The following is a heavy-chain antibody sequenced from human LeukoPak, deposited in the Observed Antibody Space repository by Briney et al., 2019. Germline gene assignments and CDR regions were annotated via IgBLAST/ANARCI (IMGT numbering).Heavy chain of an antibody. CDR1: GGSMYSGGLY. CDR2: VYFNGNT. D-gene: IGHD3-16*01. CDR3: VRNLFGGQFDF. V-gene: IGHV4-31*03. J-gene: IGHJ4*02. Sequence: SQTLSLTCSVSGGSMYSGGLYWTWIRQHPEKGLEWIGYVYFNGNTAYNPSLQSRIAISIDTSKNQFFLNLTSVTAADTAAYYCVRNLFGGQFDFWGRGVLVTVSS.